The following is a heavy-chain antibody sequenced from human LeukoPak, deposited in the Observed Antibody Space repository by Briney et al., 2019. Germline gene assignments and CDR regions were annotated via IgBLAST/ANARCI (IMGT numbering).Heavy chain of an antibody. CDR3: ARGPYGGYVDY. Sequence: GGSLRLSCAASGFTFSSYEMNWVRQAPGKGQGWISYISSSVSSGSSIYYADSVKGRFTISRDNAKNSLYLQMNSVRAEDTAVYYCARGPYGGYVDYWGQGTLVTVSS. V-gene: IGHV3-48*03. J-gene: IGHJ4*02. D-gene: IGHD4/OR15-4a*01. CDR1: GFTFSSYE. CDR2: ISSSVSSGSSI.